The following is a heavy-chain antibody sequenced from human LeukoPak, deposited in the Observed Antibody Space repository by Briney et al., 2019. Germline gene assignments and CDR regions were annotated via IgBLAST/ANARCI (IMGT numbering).Heavy chain of an antibody. J-gene: IGHJ3*02. V-gene: IGHV1-69*05. CDR1: GGTFSSYA. CDR3: AREDGYNFSPYGAFDI. CDR2: IIPIFGTA. D-gene: IGHD5-24*01. Sequence: SVKVSCKASGGTFSSYAISWVRQAPGQGLEWMGGIIPIFGTANYAQKVKGRVTITTDESTSTTYMELSSLRSEDTAVYYCAREDGYNFSPYGAFDIWGQGTMVTVSS.